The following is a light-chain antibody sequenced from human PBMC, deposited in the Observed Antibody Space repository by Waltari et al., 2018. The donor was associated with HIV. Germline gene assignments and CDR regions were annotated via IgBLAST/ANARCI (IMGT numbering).Light chain of an antibody. CDR2: AAS. Sequence: DIQMTQSPSSLSASVRDRVTITCRASQSISSYLNWYQQKPGKAPKLLIYAASSLQSGVPSRFTGSGSGTDFTLTISSLQPEDFATYYCQQSYSTPPYTFGQGTKLEIK. J-gene: IGKJ2*01. CDR3: QQSYSTPPYT. V-gene: IGKV1-39*01. CDR1: QSISSY.